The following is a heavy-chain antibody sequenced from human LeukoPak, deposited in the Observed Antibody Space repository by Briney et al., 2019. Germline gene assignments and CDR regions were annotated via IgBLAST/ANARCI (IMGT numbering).Heavy chain of an antibody. Sequence: ASVKVSCKASGGTFSSYAISWVRQAPGQGLEWMGGIIPIFGTANYAQKFQGRVTITADKSTSTAYMELSSLRSEDTAVYYCARGVHIAARPGNGPLYYYYMDVWGKGTTVTVSS. CDR1: GGTFSSYA. CDR2: IIPIFGTA. J-gene: IGHJ6*03. V-gene: IGHV1-69*06. CDR3: ARGVHIAARPGNGPLYYYYMDV. D-gene: IGHD6-6*01.